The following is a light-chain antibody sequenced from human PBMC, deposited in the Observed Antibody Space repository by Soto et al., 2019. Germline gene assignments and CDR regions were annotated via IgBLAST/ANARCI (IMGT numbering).Light chain of an antibody. CDR3: QQYGRSPWT. Sequence: EIVLTQSPGTLSLSPGERATLSCRASQSVRSSSLAWYQQKPGQAPRLLIYGASSRATGIPDRFSGSGSGTDFTLTISRLEPEDFAVYYCQQYGRSPWTFGQGTMVEI. CDR1: QSVRSSS. J-gene: IGKJ1*01. CDR2: GAS. V-gene: IGKV3-20*01.